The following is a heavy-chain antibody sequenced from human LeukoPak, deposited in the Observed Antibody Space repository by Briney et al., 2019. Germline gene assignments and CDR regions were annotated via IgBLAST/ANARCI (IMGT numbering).Heavy chain of an antibody. V-gene: IGHV3-7*01. Sequence: GGSLRLSCAVSGFSSRNYWMSWVRQAPGKGLEWVANIKQDGSEKNYVDSVKGRFTISRDNAKNSLYLQMNSLRVEDTAVYYCARLEQWPTHFDSWGQGTLLTVSS. CDR2: IKQDGSEK. J-gene: IGHJ4*02. CDR3: ARLEQWPTHFDS. CDR1: GFSSRNYW. D-gene: IGHD6-19*01.